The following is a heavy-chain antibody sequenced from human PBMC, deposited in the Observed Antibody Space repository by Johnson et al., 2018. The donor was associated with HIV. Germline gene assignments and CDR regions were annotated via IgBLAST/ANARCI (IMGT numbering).Heavy chain of an antibody. D-gene: IGHD4-17*01. CDR1: GFTFSSYG. V-gene: IGHV3-30*02. Sequence: QVQLVESGGGVAQPGGSLRLSCVASGFTFSSYGMHWVRQAPGKGLEWVAFIRNDGSNKYYEDSVKGRFTISRDNSKNTLYLQMNSLISEDTAVYYCTKDHDYGDAFDLWGQGSMVTVSS. J-gene: IGHJ3*01. CDR3: TKDHDYGDAFDL. CDR2: IRNDGSNK.